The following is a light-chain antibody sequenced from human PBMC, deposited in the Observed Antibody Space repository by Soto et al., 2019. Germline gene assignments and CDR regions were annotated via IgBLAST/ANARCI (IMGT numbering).Light chain of an antibody. J-gene: IGLJ1*01. Sequence: QSALTQPPSASGSPGQSVSISCSGGSSDVGGYKYVSWYQVKPGKAPKLIIYEVNRRPEGAAYRFSGSKSGNTASLTVSGLPAEHEGAYYCFVYADTNNVVFGSGTKLTVL. CDR3: FVYADTNNVV. V-gene: IGLV2-8*01. CDR2: EVN. CDR1: SSDVGGYKY.